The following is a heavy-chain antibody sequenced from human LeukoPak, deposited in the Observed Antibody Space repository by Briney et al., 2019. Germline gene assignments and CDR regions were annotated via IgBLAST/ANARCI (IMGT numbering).Heavy chain of an antibody. J-gene: IGHJ3*01. CDR1: GFTFSNAW. Sequence: GSLRLSCAASGFTFSNAWMSWVRQAPGKGLEWIGEINHSGSTNYNPSLKSRVTISVDTSKNQFSLKLSSVTAADTAVYYCARGPLLRWRNWGQGTMVTVSS. CDR3: ARGPLLRWRN. D-gene: IGHD4-23*01. CDR2: INHSGST. V-gene: IGHV4-34*01.